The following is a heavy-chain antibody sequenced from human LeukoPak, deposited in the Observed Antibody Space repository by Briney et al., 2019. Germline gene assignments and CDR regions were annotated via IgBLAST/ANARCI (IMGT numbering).Heavy chain of an antibody. Sequence: PLETLSLTCTVSGGSISSGGYYWSWIRQLPGKGLEWIGYIYYSGSTYYNPSLKSRVTISVDTSKNQFSLKLSSVTAADTAVYYCARNYGSGSYLYYYYGMDVWGQGTTVTVSS. CDR2: IYYSGST. CDR3: ARNYGSGSYLYYYYGMDV. V-gene: IGHV4-31*03. CDR1: GGSISSGGYY. D-gene: IGHD3-10*01. J-gene: IGHJ6*02.